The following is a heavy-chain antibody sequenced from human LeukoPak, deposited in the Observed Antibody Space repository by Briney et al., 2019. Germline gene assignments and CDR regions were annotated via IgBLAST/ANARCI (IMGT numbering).Heavy chain of an antibody. Sequence: AEPLSLPCTVPDGSLSKHFRRCTRHPPGKGLEGIGYIYYTGMPNPNPPLKSRVHITKHTPKNQFSLTLRSVIAADRAIYYCARHGRMVIMSKFSTGIDQWGQGTLVTVSS. J-gene: IGHJ4*02. CDR2: IYYTGMP. V-gene: IGHV4-59*08. D-gene: IGHD2-8*01. CDR3: ARHGRMVIMSKFSTGIDQ. CDR1: DGSLSKHF.